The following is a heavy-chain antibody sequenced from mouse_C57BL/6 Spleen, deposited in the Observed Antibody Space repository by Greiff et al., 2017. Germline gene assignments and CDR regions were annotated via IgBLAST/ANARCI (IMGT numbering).Heavy chain of an antibody. D-gene: IGHD2-3*01. J-gene: IGHJ4*01. V-gene: IGHV10-3*01. CDR2: IRSKSSNYAT. Sequence: EVKVEESGGGLVQPKGSLKLSCAASGFTFNTYAMHWVRQAPGKGLEWVARIRSKSSNYATYYADSVKDRFTISRDDSQSMLYLQMNNLKTEDTAMYYCVRENYDGYLESYAMDYWGQGTSVTVSS. CDR3: VRENYDGYLESYAMDY. CDR1: GFTFNTYA.